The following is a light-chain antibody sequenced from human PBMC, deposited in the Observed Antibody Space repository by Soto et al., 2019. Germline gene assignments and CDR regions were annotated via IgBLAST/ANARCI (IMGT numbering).Light chain of an antibody. J-gene: IGKJ1*01. CDR3: QQYNTRT. CDR2: DAS. Sequence: DIQMTQSPSTLSASVGDRVTITCRASQSINTWLAWYQQRPGKAPKLLIFDASSLESGVPSRFSGSGSGTEFTLTISSLQPDDFATYYCQQYNTRTFGQGTKVDIK. V-gene: IGKV1-5*01. CDR1: QSINTW.